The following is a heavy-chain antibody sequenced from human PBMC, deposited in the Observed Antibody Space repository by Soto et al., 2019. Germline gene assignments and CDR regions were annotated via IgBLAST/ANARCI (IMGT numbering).Heavy chain of an antibody. J-gene: IGHJ3*01. V-gene: IGHV1-69*12. CDR3: ARGQEFGGNSDAFDV. D-gene: IGHD2-15*01. Sequence: QVQLVQSGAEVKKPGSSVKVSCKASGGSFRREAINWVRQAPGQGPEWMGGILPFFNTADYAQKFQGRVTLTADVSTTTVYMELGRLRFEDTAVYYCARGQEFGGNSDAFDVWGQGTMVIVSS. CDR2: ILPFFNTA. CDR1: GGSFRREA.